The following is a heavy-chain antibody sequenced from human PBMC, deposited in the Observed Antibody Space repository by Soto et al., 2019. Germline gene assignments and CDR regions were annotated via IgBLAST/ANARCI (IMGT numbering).Heavy chain of an antibody. CDR2: ISAHNGNT. V-gene: IGHV1-18*01. D-gene: IGHD1-1*01. J-gene: IGHJ4*02. CDR3: ARGRYGDY. Sequence: QVHLVQSGAEVKKPGASVKVSCKGSGYTFTSYGITWVRQAPGQGLEWMGWISAHNGNTDYAQELQGRVTVTRDTSTSTAYMELRRLRSDDTAVYYCARGRYGDYWGQGALVTGSS. CDR1: GYTFTSYG.